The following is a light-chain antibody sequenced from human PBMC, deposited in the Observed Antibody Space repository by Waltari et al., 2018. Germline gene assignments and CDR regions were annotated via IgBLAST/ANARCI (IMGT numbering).Light chain of an antibody. CDR2: VNSDGSH. Sequence: QLVLTQSPSASASLGASVKLTCTLSSGHSSNIIAWHQQQPEKGPRYLMKVNSDGSHSKGDEIPVRFSGSSSGAERYLTISSLQCEDEADYYCQTGGHGTWVFGGGTKLTVL. V-gene: IGLV4-69*01. CDR3: QTGGHGTWV. J-gene: IGLJ3*02. CDR1: SGHSSNI.